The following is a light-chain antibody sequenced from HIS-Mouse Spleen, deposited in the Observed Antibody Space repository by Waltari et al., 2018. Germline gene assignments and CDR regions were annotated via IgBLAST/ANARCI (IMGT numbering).Light chain of an antibody. CDR3: QAWDSSTAVV. Sequence: SYELTQPPSVSVSPGQTASITCSGDKLGDKYACWYQQKPGQSPVLVIYQDSKRPSGIPERFSGSNSCNTATLTISGTQAMDEADYYCQAWDSSTAVVFGGGTKLTVL. V-gene: IGLV3-1*01. CDR2: QDS. CDR1: KLGDKY. J-gene: IGLJ2*01.